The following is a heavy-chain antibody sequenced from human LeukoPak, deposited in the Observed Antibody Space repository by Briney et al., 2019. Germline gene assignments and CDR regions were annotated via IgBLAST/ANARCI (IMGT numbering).Heavy chain of an antibody. Sequence: SLRLPCAASGFTFSSHNMNWVRQAPGKGLGWVSSISSSSSYIYYADSVKGRFTISRDNAKNSLYLQMNSLRAEDTAVYYCARDGDPYYYDSSAKGYWGQGTLVTVSS. CDR3: ARDGDPYYYDSSAKGY. D-gene: IGHD3-22*01. V-gene: IGHV3-21*01. J-gene: IGHJ4*02. CDR1: GFTFSSHN. CDR2: ISSSSSYI.